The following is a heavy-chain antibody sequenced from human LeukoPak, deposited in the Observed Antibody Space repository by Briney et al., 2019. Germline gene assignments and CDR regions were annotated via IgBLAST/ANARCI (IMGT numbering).Heavy chain of an antibody. D-gene: IGHD4-17*01. V-gene: IGHV4-4*02. CDR1: GAFITNSHW. CDR2: IYHSGTT. Sequence: SETLSLTCAVSGAFITNSHWWSWARPPPGKGLDWIGEIYHSGTTNYNPSLKSRVTMSVDKSKNQFSLKLSSVTAADTAVYYCATYFYGEYGSYYFDYWGQGTLVTVSS. CDR3: ATYFYGEYGSYYFDY. J-gene: IGHJ4*02.